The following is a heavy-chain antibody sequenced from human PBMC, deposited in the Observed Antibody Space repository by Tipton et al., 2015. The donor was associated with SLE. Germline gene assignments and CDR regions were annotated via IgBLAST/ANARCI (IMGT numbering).Heavy chain of an antibody. V-gene: IGHV4-59*01. J-gene: IGHJ2*01. D-gene: IGHD3-16*01. Sequence: TLSLTCTVSGASISTYYWSWVRQPPGKGLEWIGFIHYTGITNYSPSLKSRVSTSVDTSKNQFSLKLTSVTAADTAFYYCARGDSADLWGRGTLVTVSS. CDR2: IHYTGIT. CDR1: GASISTYY. CDR3: ARGDSADL.